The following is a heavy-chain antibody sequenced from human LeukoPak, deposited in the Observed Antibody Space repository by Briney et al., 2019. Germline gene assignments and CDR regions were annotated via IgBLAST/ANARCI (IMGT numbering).Heavy chain of an antibody. D-gene: IGHD3-3*01. V-gene: IGHV4-39*01. J-gene: IGHJ5*02. CDR2: IYYSGST. CDR3: ARTGRFGVASWFDP. Sequence: PSETLSLTCTVSGVSITSSSYYWAWIRQSPGKGLEWIGSIYYSGSTYFNPSLKSRVTMSVGTSENQFSLKLTSVTAADTALYYCARTGRFGVASWFDPWGQGTLITVSS. CDR1: GVSITSSSYY.